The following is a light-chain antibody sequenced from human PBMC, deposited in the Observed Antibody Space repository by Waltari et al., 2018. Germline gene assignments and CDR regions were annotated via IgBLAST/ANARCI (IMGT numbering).Light chain of an antibody. V-gene: IGKV3-20*01. Sequence: IVLTQSPGTLSLSPGERATLSCRASQSLNNNYLAWYQPKPGQAPRLLIYDTSTRATGIPDRFSGSGSGTDFTLTISRLEPEDFAVYYCQQYGTSVLVSFGGGTKVEIK. CDR2: DTS. CDR3: QQYGTSVLVS. J-gene: IGKJ4*01. CDR1: QSLNNNY.